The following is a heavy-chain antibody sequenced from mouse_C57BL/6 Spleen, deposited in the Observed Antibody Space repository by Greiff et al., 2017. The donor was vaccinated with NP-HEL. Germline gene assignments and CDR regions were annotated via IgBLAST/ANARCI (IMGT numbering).Heavy chain of an antibody. Sequence: VQLKESGGGLVQPGGSMKLSCAASGFTFSDAWMDWVRQSPEKGLEWVAEIRNKANNHATYYAESVKGRFTISRDDSKSSVYLQMNSLRAEDTGIYYCTRGGSSPYYFDYWGQGTTLTVSS. V-gene: IGHV6-6*01. CDR3: TRGGSSPYYFDY. J-gene: IGHJ2*01. D-gene: IGHD1-1*01. CDR1: GFTFSDAW. CDR2: IRNKANNHAT.